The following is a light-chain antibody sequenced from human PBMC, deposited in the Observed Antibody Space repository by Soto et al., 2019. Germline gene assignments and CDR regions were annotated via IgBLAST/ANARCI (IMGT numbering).Light chain of an antibody. CDR1: QDISSW. Sequence: DIPMTQSPSSVPASVGDRVTITCRASQDISSWLVWYQQKPGKAPNLLIYGASSLQSGVPSRFSGSGSGTEFTLTISSLQPEDFATYYCQQANSFPWTFGQGTKVEMK. CDR3: QQANSFPWT. J-gene: IGKJ1*01. CDR2: GAS. V-gene: IGKV1-12*02.